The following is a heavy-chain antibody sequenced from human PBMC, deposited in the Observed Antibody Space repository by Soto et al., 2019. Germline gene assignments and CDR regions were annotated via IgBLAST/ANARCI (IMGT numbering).Heavy chain of an antibody. CDR3: ASPTREWLPPARDYYYGMDV. CDR1: GGTFSSYA. D-gene: IGHD3-3*01. V-gene: IGHV1-69*06. J-gene: IGHJ6*02. CDR2: IIPIFGTA. Sequence: QVQLVQSGAEVKKPGSSVKVSCKASGGTFSSYAISWVRQAPGQGLEWMGGIIPIFGTANYAQKFQGRVTITADKATSTPYMGLSGLRSEDTAVYYCASPTREWLPPARDYYYGMDVWGQGTTVTVSS.